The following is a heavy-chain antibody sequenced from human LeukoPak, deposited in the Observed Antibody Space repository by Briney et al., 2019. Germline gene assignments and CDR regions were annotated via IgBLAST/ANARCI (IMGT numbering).Heavy chain of an antibody. CDR3: ARTDGDFYYFDY. CDR2: INPSGGST. CDR1: GYTFTSYY. Sequence: ASVRVSCKASGYTFTSYYMHWVRQAPGQGLEWMGIINPSGGSTSYAQKFQGRVTMTRDTSTSTVYMELSSLRSEDTAVYYCARTDGDFYYFDYWGQGTLVTVSS. J-gene: IGHJ4*02. D-gene: IGHD4-17*01. V-gene: IGHV1-46*01.